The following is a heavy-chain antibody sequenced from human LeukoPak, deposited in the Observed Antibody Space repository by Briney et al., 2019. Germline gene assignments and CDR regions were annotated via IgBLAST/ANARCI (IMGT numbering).Heavy chain of an antibody. V-gene: IGHV4-34*01. CDR3: ARDHSSWYFHYFAY. CDR2: INHSGST. D-gene: IGHD6-13*01. J-gene: IGHJ4*02. Sequence: PSETLSLTCAVYGGSFSGYYWSWIRQPPGKGLEWIGEINHSGSTNYNPSLKSRVTISVDTSKNQFSLKLSSVTAADTAVYYCARDHSSWYFHYFAYWGQGTLVTVSS. CDR1: GGSFSGYY.